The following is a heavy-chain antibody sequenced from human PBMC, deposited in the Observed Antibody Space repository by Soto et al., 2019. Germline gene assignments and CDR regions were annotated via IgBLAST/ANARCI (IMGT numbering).Heavy chain of an antibody. D-gene: IGHD3-10*01. CDR3: ARDRAQRRHYYYYYGMDV. J-gene: IGHJ6*02. CDR1: GGTFSIYA. CDR2: IIPIFGTA. V-gene: IGHV1-69*13. Sequence: GASVKVSCKASGGTFSIYAIIWVRQAPGQGLEWMGGIIPIFGTANYAQKFQGRVTITADESTSTAYMELSSLRSEDTAVYYCARDRAQRRHYYYYYGMDVWGQGTTVTVSS.